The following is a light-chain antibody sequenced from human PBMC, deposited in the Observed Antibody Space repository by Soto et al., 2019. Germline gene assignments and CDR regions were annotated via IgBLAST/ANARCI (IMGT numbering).Light chain of an antibody. CDR1: SSDVGGYNY. CDR2: DVS. Sequence: QSVLTQPASVSGSPGQSITISCTGTSSDVGGYNYVSWYQHHPGKAPKLMIYDVSNRPSGVSNRFSGSKSGNTASLTISGLQPEDEADYYCSSYIPNNSTYVFGTGTKVTVL. J-gene: IGLJ1*01. CDR3: SSYIPNNSTYV. V-gene: IGLV2-14*03.